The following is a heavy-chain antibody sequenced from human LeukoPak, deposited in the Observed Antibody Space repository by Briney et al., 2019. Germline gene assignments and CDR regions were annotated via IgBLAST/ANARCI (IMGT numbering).Heavy chain of an antibody. CDR1: GYSISSGYY. CDR2: IYHSGST. D-gene: IGHD3-9*01. CDR3: ARVSGLRYFDWLLVY. J-gene: IGHJ4*02. Sequence: SGTLSLTCAVSGYSISSGYYWGWIRQPPGKGLEWIGSIYHSGSTYYNPSLKSRVTISVDTSKNQFSLKLSSVTAADTAVYYCARVSGLRYFDWLLVYWGQGTLVTVSS. V-gene: IGHV4-38-2*01.